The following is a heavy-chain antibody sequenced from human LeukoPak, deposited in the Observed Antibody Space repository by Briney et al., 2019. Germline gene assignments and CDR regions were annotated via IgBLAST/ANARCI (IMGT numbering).Heavy chain of an antibody. V-gene: IGHV1-69*06. J-gene: IGHJ5*02. CDR2: IIPISGTA. Sequence: SVKVSCKASGGTFSSYAISWVRQAPGQGLEWMGGIIPISGTANYAQKFQGRVTITADKSTSTAYMELSSLRSEDTAVYYCAGTREYCSSTSCYEWWFDPWGQGTLVTVSS. D-gene: IGHD2-2*01. CDR3: AGTREYCSSTSCYEWWFDP. CDR1: GGTFSSYA.